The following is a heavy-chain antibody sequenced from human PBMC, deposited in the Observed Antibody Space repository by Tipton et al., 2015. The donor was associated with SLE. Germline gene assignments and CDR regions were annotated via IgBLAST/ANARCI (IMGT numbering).Heavy chain of an antibody. CDR2: INPSGST. CDR3: ACVSKVVFDS. D-gene: IGHD2-15*01. CDR1: GASFSGYY. J-gene: IGHJ4*02. Sequence: GLVKPSETLSLTCAVYGASFSGYYWAWIRQPPRKGLEWIGEINPSGSTDYNPSLKSRVTISLDTSKNQFSLQLSSVTAADTAVYYWACVSKVVFDSWGQGTLVTVSS. V-gene: IGHV4-34*01.